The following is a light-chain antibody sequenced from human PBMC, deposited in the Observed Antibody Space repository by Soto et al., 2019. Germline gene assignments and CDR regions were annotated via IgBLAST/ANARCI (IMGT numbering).Light chain of an antibody. CDR1: QSVSSN. J-gene: IGKJ1*01. V-gene: IGKV3-15*01. CDR3: QQYNNWPPAWT. Sequence: EILMTQSPATLSVSPGERVTLSCRASQSVSSNLAWYQQKPGQSPRLLIYGASTRATGIPARFSGSGSGTQFTLTISSLQSEDFAVYYCQQYNNWPPAWTFGQGTKVDNK. CDR2: GAS.